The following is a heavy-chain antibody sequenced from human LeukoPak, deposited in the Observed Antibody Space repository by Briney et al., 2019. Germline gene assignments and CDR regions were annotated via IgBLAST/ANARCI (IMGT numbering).Heavy chain of an antibody. D-gene: IGHD3-3*01. CDR2: MNPNSGNT. CDR1: GYTFTSYD. CDR3: AGGLGEWLSPPYNWFDP. V-gene: IGHV1-8*01. J-gene: IGHJ5*02. Sequence: ASVTVSCKASGYTFTSYDINWVRQATGQGLEWMGWMNPNSGNTGYAQKFQGRVTMTRNTSISTAYMELSSLRSEDTAVYYCAGGLGEWLSPPYNWFDPWGQGTLVTVSS.